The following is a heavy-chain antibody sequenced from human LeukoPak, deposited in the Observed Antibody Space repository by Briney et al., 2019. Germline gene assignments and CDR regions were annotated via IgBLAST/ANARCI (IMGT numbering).Heavy chain of an antibody. CDR2: INPSGGST. Sequence: ASVKVSCKASGYTFTSYYMHWVRQAPGQGLEWMGIINPSGGSTSYAQKFQGRVTMTRDMSTSTVYMELSSLRSEDTAVYYCARDSITIFGVATDYYYYYYMDVWGKGTTVTVSS. V-gene: IGHV1-46*01. CDR3: ARDSITIFGVATDYYYYYYMDV. D-gene: IGHD3-3*01. J-gene: IGHJ6*03. CDR1: GYTFTSYY.